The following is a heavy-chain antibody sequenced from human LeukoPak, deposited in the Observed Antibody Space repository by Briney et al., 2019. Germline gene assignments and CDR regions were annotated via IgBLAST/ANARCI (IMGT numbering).Heavy chain of an antibody. V-gene: IGHV3-48*04. CDR2: ISSSGSTI. D-gene: IGHD6-13*01. CDR3: ARDRSAGKNYYYMDV. Sequence: GGSLRLSCAASGFTFSSYSMNWVRQAPGKGLEWVSYISSSGSTIYYADSVKGRFTISRDNAKNSLYLQMNSLRAEDTAVYYCARDRSAGKNYYYMDVWGKGTTVTISS. J-gene: IGHJ6*03. CDR1: GFTFSSYS.